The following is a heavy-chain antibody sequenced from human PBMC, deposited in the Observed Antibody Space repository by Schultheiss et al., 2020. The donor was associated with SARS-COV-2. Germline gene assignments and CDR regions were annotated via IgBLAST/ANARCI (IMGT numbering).Heavy chain of an antibody. D-gene: IGHD4-17*01. CDR3: ARGVTPRYNGDPHY. CDR2: ISAYNGNT. CDR1: GYTFTSYG. Sequence: ASVKVSCKASGYTFTSYGISWVRQAPGQGLEWMGWISAYNGNTNYAQKLQGRVTMTTDTSTSTAYMELRSLTSDDTAVYYCARGVTPRYNGDPHYWGQGTLVTVSS. J-gene: IGHJ4*02. V-gene: IGHV1-18*01.